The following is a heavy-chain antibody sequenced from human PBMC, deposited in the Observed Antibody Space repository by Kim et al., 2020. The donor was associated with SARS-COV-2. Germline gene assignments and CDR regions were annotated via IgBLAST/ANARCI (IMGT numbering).Heavy chain of an antibody. CDR2: INSEGSSL. CDR3: VRDRINNYDSAFDT. CDR1: GFTFNRYW. Sequence: GGSLRLSCAASGFTFNRYWMHWVRQAPGKGLVWVSRINSEGSSLSYGDSVKGRFTISSDNARNMLYLHMNSLRAEDTAFYYCVRDRINNYDSAFDTWGQGTLVTVSS. V-gene: IGHV3-74*01. D-gene: IGHD3-10*01. J-gene: IGHJ5*02.